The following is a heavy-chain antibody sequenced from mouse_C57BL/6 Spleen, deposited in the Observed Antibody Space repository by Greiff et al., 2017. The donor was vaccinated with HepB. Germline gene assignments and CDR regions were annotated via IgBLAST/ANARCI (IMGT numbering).Heavy chain of an antibody. Sequence: EVQLQQSGPVLVKPGASVKMSCKASGYTFTDYYMNWVKQSHGKSLEWIGVINPYNGGTSYNQKFKGKATLTVDKSSSTAYMELNSLTSEDSAVYYCARNDYDKVYYAMDYWGQGTSVTVAS. CDR1: GYTFTDYY. J-gene: IGHJ4*01. CDR3: ARNDYDKVYYAMDY. V-gene: IGHV1-19*01. CDR2: INPYNGGT. D-gene: IGHD2-4*01.